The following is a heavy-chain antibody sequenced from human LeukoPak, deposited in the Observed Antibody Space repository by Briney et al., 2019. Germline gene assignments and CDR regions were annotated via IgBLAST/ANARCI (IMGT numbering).Heavy chain of an antibody. CDR3: AGGGYSYGYDSFDY. CDR2: ISSNGGST. V-gene: IGHV3-64*01. CDR1: GFTFSSYA. D-gene: IGHD5-18*01. Sequence: GSLRLSCAASGFTFSSYAMHWVRQAPGKGLEYVSAISSNGGSTYYANSVKGRFTISRDNSKNTLYLQMGSLRAEDMAVYYCAGGGYSYGYDSFDYWGQGTLVTVSS. J-gene: IGHJ4*02.